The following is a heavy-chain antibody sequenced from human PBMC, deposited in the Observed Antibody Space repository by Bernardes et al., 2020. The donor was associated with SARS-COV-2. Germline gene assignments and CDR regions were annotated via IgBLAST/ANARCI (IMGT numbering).Heavy chain of an antibody. V-gene: IGHV3-30*04. Sequence: GGSLRLSCTASGFTFSTSAMHWVRQAPGKGLEWVAGISNDGTIKNYTDSVKGRFTISRDNSKNTLYLLMNSLRTEDTAVYYCSRGLGLEINSWFDYWGQGTLVTVSS. D-gene: IGHD1-1*01. CDR3: SRGLGLEINSWFDY. CDR2: ISNDGTIK. CDR1: GFTFSTSA. J-gene: IGHJ4*02.